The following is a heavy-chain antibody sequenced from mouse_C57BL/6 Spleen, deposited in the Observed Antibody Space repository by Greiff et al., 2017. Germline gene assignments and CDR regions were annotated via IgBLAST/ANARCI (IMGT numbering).Heavy chain of an antibody. Sequence: VQLQQSGAELVRPGASVKLSCTASGFNIKDDYMHWVKQRPEQGLEWIGWIDPENGDTEYASKFQGKATITADTSSNTAYLQLSSLTSEDTAVYYCTTKGTYGRYFDYWGQGTTLTVSS. CDR1: GFNIKDDY. J-gene: IGHJ2*01. D-gene: IGHD1-1*01. CDR2: IDPENGDT. CDR3: TTKGTYGRYFDY. V-gene: IGHV14-4*01.